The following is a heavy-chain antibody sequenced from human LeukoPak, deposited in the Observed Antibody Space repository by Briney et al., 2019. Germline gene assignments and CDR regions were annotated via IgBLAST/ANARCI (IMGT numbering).Heavy chain of an antibody. D-gene: IGHD3-3*01. Sequence: GGSLRLSCAASGFTFSSYAMSWVRQAPGKGLEWVSAISGSGGSTYYADSVKGRFTVSRDNSKNTLYLQMNSLRAEDTAVYYCASLRFLEWPRGDYWGQGTLVTVSS. CDR2: ISGSGGST. CDR1: GFTFSSYA. J-gene: IGHJ4*02. V-gene: IGHV3-23*01. CDR3: ASLRFLEWPRGDY.